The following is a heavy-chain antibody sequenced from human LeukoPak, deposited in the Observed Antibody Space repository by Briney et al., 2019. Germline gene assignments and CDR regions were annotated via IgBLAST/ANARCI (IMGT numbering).Heavy chain of an antibody. CDR1: GYSISSGYY. D-gene: IGHD4-17*01. J-gene: IGHJ4*02. CDR3: ARLSTVTKEYYFDY. CDR2: IYHSGYT. Sequence: PSETLSLTCAVSGYSISSGYYWGWIRQPPGKGLEWIGSIYHSGYTYFNPSLKSRVTISVDTSKNQFSLKLSSVTAADTAVYYCARLSTVTKEYYFDYWGQGTLVTVSS. V-gene: IGHV4-38-2*01.